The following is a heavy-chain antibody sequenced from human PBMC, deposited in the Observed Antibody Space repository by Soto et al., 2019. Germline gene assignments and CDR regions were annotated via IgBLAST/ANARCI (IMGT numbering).Heavy chain of an antibody. Sequence: QVQLVQSGAEVKKPGASVKVSCKASGYNFTSYDINWVRQATGQGLEWMGWMNPNSGNTGYAQKFQGRVTMTRNTSISTAYMELSSLRSEDTAVYYCARGPYDYGDYGQSYYYYYMDVWGKGTTVTVSS. V-gene: IGHV1-8*01. CDR3: ARGPYDYGDYGQSYYYYYMDV. D-gene: IGHD4-17*01. J-gene: IGHJ6*03. CDR2: MNPNSGNT. CDR1: GYNFTSYD.